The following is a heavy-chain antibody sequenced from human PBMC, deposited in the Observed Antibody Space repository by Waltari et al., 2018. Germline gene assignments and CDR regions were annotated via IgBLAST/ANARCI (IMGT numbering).Heavy chain of an antibody. CDR3: AKYSSSPYYYGMDV. CDR2: IYYSGIT. Sequence: QLQLQESGPGLAKPSETLSLTCAVSGDSFSTSNYYGAWIRQTPGKGLEWIGSIYYSGITYYNPSLKSRATISIDTSKNQFSLKLSSVTAADTAVYYCAKYSSSPYYYGMDVWGQGTTVTVSS. D-gene: IGHD6-13*01. CDR1: GDSFSTSNYY. V-gene: IGHV4-39*07. J-gene: IGHJ6*02.